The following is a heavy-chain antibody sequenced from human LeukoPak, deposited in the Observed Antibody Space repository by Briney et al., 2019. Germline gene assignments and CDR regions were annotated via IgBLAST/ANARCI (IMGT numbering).Heavy chain of an antibody. D-gene: IGHD5-18*01. CDR1: GGSISSYY. V-gene: IGHV4-59*08. J-gene: IGHJ4*02. CDR2: ISYSGTT. Sequence: SETLSLTCAVSGGSISSYYWSWIRQSPGKGLEWIGYISYSGTTNYNPSLKSRVTISVDTSKNQFSLKLSSVTAADTAVYYCARHGGYSSPLAYWGQGTLVTVSS. CDR3: ARHGGYSSPLAY.